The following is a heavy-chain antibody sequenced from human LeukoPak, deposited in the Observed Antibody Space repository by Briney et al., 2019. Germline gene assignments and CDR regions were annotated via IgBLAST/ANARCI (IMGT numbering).Heavy chain of an antibody. CDR1: GGSISSSSYY. J-gene: IGHJ5*02. CDR3: AREGIAAAGGGFDWFDP. Sequence: TSETLSLTCTVSGGSISSSSYYWGWIRQPPGKGLEWIGSIYYSGSTYYNPSLKSRVTISVDTSKNQFSLKLSPVTAADTAVYYCAREGIAAAGGGFDWFDPWGQGTLVTVSS. D-gene: IGHD6-13*01. V-gene: IGHV4-39*02. CDR2: IYYSGST.